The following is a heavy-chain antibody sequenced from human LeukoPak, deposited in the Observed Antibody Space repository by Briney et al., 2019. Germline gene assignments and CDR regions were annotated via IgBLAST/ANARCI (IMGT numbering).Heavy chain of an antibody. J-gene: IGHJ6*02. V-gene: IGHV3-64D*06. Sequence: GGSLRLSCSASGFTFSNYAMHWVRQAPGKGLEYVSAISGNGDSTYYADSVKGRFTISRDNSKNTLYLQMSSLRADDTAVYYCAKDGGYCSSTSCRAYYYYYGMDVWGQGTTVTVSS. CDR2: ISGNGDST. D-gene: IGHD2-2*01. CDR3: AKDGGYCSSTSCRAYYYYYGMDV. CDR1: GFTFSNYA.